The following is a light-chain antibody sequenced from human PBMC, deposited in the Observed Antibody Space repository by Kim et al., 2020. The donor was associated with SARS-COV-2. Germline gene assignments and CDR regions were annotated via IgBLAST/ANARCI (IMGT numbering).Light chain of an antibody. CDR1: RPISTW. CDR2: KAS. CDR3: QQYNDYAT. Sequence: SASVGDTVTITCRASRPISTWLAWYQQKPGKVPKLLIYKASSLESGVSSRFSGSGSGTEFTLTINSLQPDDCATYYCQQYNDYATFGQGTKVDIK. J-gene: IGKJ1*01. V-gene: IGKV1-5*03.